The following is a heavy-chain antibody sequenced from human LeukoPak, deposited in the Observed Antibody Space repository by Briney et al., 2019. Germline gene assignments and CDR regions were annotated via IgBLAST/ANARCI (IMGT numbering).Heavy chain of an antibody. V-gene: IGHV1-8*01. J-gene: IGHJ6*03. CDR1: GYTFTSYD. CDR2: MNPNSGNT. Sequence: ASVKVSCKASGYTFTSYDINWVRQATGQGLEWMGWMNPNSGNTGYAQKFQGRVTMTRSTSISTAYMELSSLRSGDTAVYYCARVSDEYYYYYMDVWGKGTTVTVSS. CDR3: ARVSDEYYYYYMDV.